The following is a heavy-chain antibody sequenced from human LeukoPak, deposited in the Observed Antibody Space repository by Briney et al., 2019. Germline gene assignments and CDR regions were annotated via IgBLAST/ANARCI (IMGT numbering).Heavy chain of an antibody. CDR1: GGSISSYY. Sequence: PSETLSPTCTVSGGSISSYYWSWIRQPPGKGLEWIGYIYYRGSTNYNPSLKSRVTISVDTSKNQFSLKLSSVTAADTAVYYCARDYSSGWYDYWGQGTLVTVSS. V-gene: IGHV4-59*01. J-gene: IGHJ4*02. CDR2: IYYRGST. CDR3: ARDYSSGWYDY. D-gene: IGHD6-19*01.